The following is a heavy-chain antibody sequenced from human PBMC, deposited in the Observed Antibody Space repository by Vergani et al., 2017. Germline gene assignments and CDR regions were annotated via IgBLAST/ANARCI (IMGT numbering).Heavy chain of an antibody. CDR2: ISSSSSYI. J-gene: IGHJ4*02. CDR3: ANVDTAMVSSDY. V-gene: IGHV3-21*01. CDR1: GFTFSSYS. Sequence: EVQLVESGGGLVKPGGSLRLSCAASGFTFSSYSMNWVRQAPGKGLEWVSSISSSSSYIYYADSVKGRFTISRDNAKNSLYLQMNSLRAEDTAVYYCANVDTAMVSSDYWGQGTLVTVSS. D-gene: IGHD5-18*01.